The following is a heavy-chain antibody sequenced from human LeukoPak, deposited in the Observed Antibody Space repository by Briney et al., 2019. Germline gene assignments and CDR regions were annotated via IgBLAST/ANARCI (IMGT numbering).Heavy chain of an antibody. CDR1: GGSISSNNW. Sequence: PSETLSLTCAVSGGSISSNNWWNWVRQPPGKGLEWIGEIYHSGSTNYNPSLKSRVTISVDTSKNQFSLKLSSVTAADTAVYYCARGHGQNYDYVWGSYRYYYFDYWGQGTLVTVSS. J-gene: IGHJ4*02. CDR3: ARGHGQNYDYVWGSYRYYYFDY. D-gene: IGHD3-16*02. V-gene: IGHV4-4*02. CDR2: IYHSGST.